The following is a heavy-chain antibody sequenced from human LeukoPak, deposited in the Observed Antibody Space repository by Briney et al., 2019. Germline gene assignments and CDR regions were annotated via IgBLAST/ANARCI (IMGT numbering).Heavy chain of an antibody. D-gene: IGHD3-22*01. CDR1: GGTFSSYA. CDR3: ARAGAVTTNYYDSSGYYRLRY. Sequence: ASVKVSCKASGGTFSSYAISWVRQAPGQGLEWMGGIIPIFGAANNAQKFQGRVTITADESTSTAYMELSSLRSEDTAVYYCARAGAVTTNYYDSSGYYRLRYWGQGTLVTVSS. V-gene: IGHV1-69*13. J-gene: IGHJ4*02. CDR2: IIPIFGAA.